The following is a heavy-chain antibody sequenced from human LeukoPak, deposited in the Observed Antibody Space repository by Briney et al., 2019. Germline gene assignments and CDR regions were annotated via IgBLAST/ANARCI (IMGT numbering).Heavy chain of an antibody. CDR3: ARLRSLWFGEGGTFDY. D-gene: IGHD3-10*01. J-gene: IGHJ4*02. CDR1: GGSISSSSYY. CDR2: IYYSGST. V-gene: IGHV4-39*01. Sequence: SETLSLTCTVSGGSISSSSYYWGWNRQPPGKGLEWIGSIYYSGSTYYNPSLKSRVTISVDTSKNQFSLKLSSVTAADTAVYYCARLRSLWFGEGGTFDYWGQGTLVTVSS.